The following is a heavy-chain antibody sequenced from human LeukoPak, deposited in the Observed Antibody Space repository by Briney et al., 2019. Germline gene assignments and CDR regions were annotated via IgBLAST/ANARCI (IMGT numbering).Heavy chain of an antibody. CDR3: ARGRYYDSSGYNPHFDY. D-gene: IGHD3-22*01. CDR1: GFTFSSYD. J-gene: IGHJ4*02. CDR2: IGTAGDT. Sequence: PGGSLRLSCAASGFTFSSYDMHWVRHATGKGLEWVSAIGTAGDTYYPGSVKGRFTISRENAKNSLYLQMNSLRAGDTAVYYCARGRYYDSSGYNPHFDYWGQGTLVTVSS. V-gene: IGHV3-13*01.